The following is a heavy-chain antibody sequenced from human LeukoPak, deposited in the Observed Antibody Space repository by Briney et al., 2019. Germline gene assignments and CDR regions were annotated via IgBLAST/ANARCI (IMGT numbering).Heavy chain of an antibody. Sequence: SETLSLTCAVYGGSFSGYYWSWIRQAPGKGLEWIGEINHSGSTNYNPSLKSRVTISVDTSKNQFSLKLSSVTAADTAVYYGVAAADSYYFDYWGQGTLVTVSS. CDR3: VAAADSYYFDY. CDR2: INHSGST. CDR1: GGSFSGYY. V-gene: IGHV4-34*01. D-gene: IGHD6-13*01. J-gene: IGHJ4*02.